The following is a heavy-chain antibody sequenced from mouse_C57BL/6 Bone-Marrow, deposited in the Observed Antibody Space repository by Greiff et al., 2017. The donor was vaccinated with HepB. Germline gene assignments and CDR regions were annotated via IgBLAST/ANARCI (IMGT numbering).Heavy chain of an antibody. D-gene: IGHD1-1*01. CDR1: GFSLTSYG. V-gene: IGHV2-6*01. Sequence: VQGVESGPGLVAPSQCLSITCTVSGFSLTSYGVDWVRQSPGKGLEWLGVIWGVGSTNYNSALKSRLSISKDNSKSQVFLKMNSLQTDDTAMYYCARNFYYGSSYAMDYWGQGTSVTVSS. CDR3: ARNFYYGSSYAMDY. J-gene: IGHJ4*01. CDR2: IWGVGST.